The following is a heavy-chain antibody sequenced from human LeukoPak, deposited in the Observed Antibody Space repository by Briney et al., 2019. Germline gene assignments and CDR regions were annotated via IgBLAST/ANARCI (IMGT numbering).Heavy chain of an antibody. CDR1: GVSFSGYY. Sequence: PSETLSLTCAVYGVSFSGYYWSWIRQPPGKGLEWIGEINHSGSTNYNPSLKSRVTISVDTSKNQFSLKLSSVTAADTAVYYCAVSGWYRAFDYWGQGTLVTVSS. CDR3: AVSGWYRAFDY. CDR2: INHSGST. D-gene: IGHD6-19*01. V-gene: IGHV4-34*01. J-gene: IGHJ4*02.